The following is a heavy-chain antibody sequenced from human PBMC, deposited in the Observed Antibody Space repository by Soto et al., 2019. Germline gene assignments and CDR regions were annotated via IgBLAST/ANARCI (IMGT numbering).Heavy chain of an antibody. CDR1: GGSFSGYY. V-gene: IGHV4-34*01. CDR2: INHSGST. D-gene: IGHD1-1*01. CDR3: ARGIGTTKGAWFDP. J-gene: IGHJ5*02. Sequence: SETLSLTCAVYGGSFSGYYWSWIRQPPGKGLEWIGEINHSGSTNYNPSLKSRVTISVDTSKNQFSLKLSSVTAADTAVYYCARGIGTTKGAWFDPWGQGTLVTVSS.